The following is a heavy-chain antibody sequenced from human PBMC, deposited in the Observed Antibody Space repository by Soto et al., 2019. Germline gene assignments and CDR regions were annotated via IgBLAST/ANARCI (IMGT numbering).Heavy chain of an antibody. D-gene: IGHD3-10*01. Sequence: GGSLRLSCAASGFTFGGYWMHWVRQAPGKGLVWVSRINSDGSSTSYADSVKGRFTISRDNAKNTLYLQMNSLRAEDTAVYYCARAPYYGSGSYYIDWGQGTLVTVSS. CDR1: GFTFGGYW. V-gene: IGHV3-74*01. CDR2: INSDGSST. CDR3: ARAPYYGSGSYYID. J-gene: IGHJ4*02.